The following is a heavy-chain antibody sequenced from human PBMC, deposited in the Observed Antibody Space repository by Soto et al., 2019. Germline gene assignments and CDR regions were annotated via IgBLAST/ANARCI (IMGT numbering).Heavy chain of an antibody. Sequence: ASVKVSCKASGYTFTSYAVHWVRQAPGQRLEWMGWINAGNGNTKYSQKFQGRVIITRDTSASTAYMELSSLRSEDTAVYYCARDPSYYGMDVWGQGTTVTVSS. CDR2: INAGNGNT. V-gene: IGHV1-3*01. CDR1: GYTFTSYA. J-gene: IGHJ6*02. CDR3: ARDPSYYGMDV.